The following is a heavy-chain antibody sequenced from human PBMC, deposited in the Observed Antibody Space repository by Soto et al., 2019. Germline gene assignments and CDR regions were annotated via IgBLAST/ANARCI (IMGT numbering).Heavy chain of an antibody. CDR3: ARGTGGTTTYAFDI. V-gene: IGHV3-33*01. CDR1: GFTFSSYG. D-gene: IGHD1-1*01. Sequence: QVQLVESGGGVVQPGRSLRLSCAASGFTFSSYGMHWVRQAPGKGLEWVAVIWYDGSNKYYADSVKGRFTIPRDNSKNTPYLQMNSLRAEDTAVYYCARGTGGTTTYAFDIWGQGTMVTVSS. J-gene: IGHJ3*02. CDR2: IWYDGSNK.